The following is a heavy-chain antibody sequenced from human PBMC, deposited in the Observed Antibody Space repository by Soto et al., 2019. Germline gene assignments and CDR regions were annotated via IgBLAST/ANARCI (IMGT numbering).Heavy chain of an antibody. CDR2: IYWNVDK. CDR1: GFSLSTSGVG. D-gene: IGHD2-8*01. V-gene: IGHV2-5*01. Sequence: QITLKESGPTLVRPTQTLTLTSTSSGFSLSTSGVGVGWIRQPPGKALEWLALIYWNVDKRYSPSLKSRLTVTKDTSKNQVVLTMTNMDPVDTATYYCAHRRELMGYYYGMDVWGQGTTVTVSS. J-gene: IGHJ6*02. CDR3: AHRRELMGYYYGMDV.